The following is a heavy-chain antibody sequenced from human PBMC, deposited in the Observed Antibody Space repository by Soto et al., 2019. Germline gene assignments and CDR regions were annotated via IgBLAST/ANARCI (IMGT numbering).Heavy chain of an antibody. Sequence: KPSETLSLTCTVSGDSISSSTYYWGWIRQPPGKGLEWIGSIYYSGSTHYNPSLRSRGTISVDTSKNQFSLRLSSVTAADTAVYYRASLRVGATIDYWGKGNLGTVSS. J-gene: IGHJ4*02. D-gene: IGHD1-26*01. CDR2: IYYSGST. CDR3: ASLRVGATIDY. CDR1: GDSISSSTYY. V-gene: IGHV4-39*01.